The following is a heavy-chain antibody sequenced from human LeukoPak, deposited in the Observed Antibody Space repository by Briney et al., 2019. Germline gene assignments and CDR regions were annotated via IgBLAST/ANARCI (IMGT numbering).Heavy chain of an antibody. J-gene: IGHJ4*02. CDR3: AKSPSGDTSGFDS. V-gene: IGHV3-30*02. CDR2: IRYDGSKE. D-gene: IGHD1-26*01. Sequence: GGSLRLSCAASGFTFSHYGMHWVRQAPGKGLEWVAFIRYDGSKEFYVDSVKGRFSISRDNSKNTMYLQMNSLRLEDTAVYYCAKSPSGDTSGFDSWGQGILVTVSS. CDR1: GFTFSHYG.